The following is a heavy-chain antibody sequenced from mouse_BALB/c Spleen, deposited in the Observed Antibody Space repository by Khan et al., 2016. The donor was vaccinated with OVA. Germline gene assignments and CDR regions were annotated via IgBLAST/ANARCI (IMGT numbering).Heavy chain of an antibody. J-gene: IGHJ3*01. CDR1: GFTFSNYG. CDR2: ISSGGDYT. D-gene: IGHD4-1*01. Sequence: EVELVESGGDLVKPGGSLKLSCAASGFTFSNYGMSWVRQTPDKRLEWVATISSGGDYTYYPDSVKGRFTISRDNAKNTLYLQMSSLKSDDTAMFYCASHVTGAFAYWGQGTLGTVSA. CDR3: ASHVTGAFAY. V-gene: IGHV5-6*01.